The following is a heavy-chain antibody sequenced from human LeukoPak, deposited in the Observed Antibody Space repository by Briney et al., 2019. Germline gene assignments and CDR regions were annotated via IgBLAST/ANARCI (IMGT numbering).Heavy chain of an antibody. J-gene: IGHJ4*02. Sequence: GGSLRLSCAASGLTFSDYYMSWIRQAPGKGLEWVSYISSSGSTIYYADSVKGRFTISRDNAKNSLYLQMYSLRAEDTAVYYCARDLRISYYYDGRSDYWGQGTLVTVSS. D-gene: IGHD3-22*01. V-gene: IGHV3-11*01. CDR3: ARDLRISYYYDGRSDY. CDR2: ISSSGSTI. CDR1: GLTFSDYY.